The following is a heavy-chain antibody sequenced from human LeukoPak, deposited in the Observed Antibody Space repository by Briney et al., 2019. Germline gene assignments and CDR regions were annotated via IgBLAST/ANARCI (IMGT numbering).Heavy chain of an antibody. J-gene: IGHJ3*02. V-gene: IGHV1-24*01. D-gene: IGHD3-10*01. CDR3: AKVWTVRGAKLIYDAFDI. CDR2: FDPEDGET. CDR1: GYTLTELS. Sequence: ASVKVSCKGSGYTLTELSMHWVRQAPGKGLEWMGGFDPEDGETIYAQKFQGRVTMTEDTSTDTAYMELRSLRAEDTAVYFCAKVWTVRGAKLIYDAFDIWGQGTMVTVSS.